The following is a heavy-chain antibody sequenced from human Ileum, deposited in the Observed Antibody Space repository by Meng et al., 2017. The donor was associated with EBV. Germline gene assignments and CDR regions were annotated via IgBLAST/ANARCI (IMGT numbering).Heavy chain of an antibody. CDR1: GGSISSSDW. D-gene: IGHD2-2*02. CDR3: ARVRVIPAAIGFDY. CDR2: IYRGGGT. V-gene: IGHV4-4*02. Sequence: VQSEGSGPGRVKASGTVSLTCAVSGGSISSSDWWSWVRQPPGKGLEWIGEIYRGGGTNYNASLKSRVTISVDTSKNHFSLKLNSVTAADTAVYYCARVRVIPAAIGFDYWGQGTLVTVSS. J-gene: IGHJ4*02.